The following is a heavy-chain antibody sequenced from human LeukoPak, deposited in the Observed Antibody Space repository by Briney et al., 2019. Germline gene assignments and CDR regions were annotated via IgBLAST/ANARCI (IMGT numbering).Heavy chain of an antibody. J-gene: IGHJ1*01. Sequence: GGSLRLSCAASGFSFSAYWMTWVRQAPGTGLEWGANINPAGSETYYVDPVNGRFSISRDNAKNLVYLQMNSLRAEDTAVYHCARFGYVAAVDVWGQGTAVSVSS. D-gene: IGHD2-15*01. CDR1: GFSFSAYW. CDR2: INPAGSET. CDR3: ARFGYVAAVDV. V-gene: IGHV3-7*01.